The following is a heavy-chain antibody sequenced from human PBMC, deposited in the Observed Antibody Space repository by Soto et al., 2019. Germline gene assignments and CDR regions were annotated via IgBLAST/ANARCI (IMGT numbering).Heavy chain of an antibody. V-gene: IGHV3-23*01. Sequence: PGGSLRLSCAGSGFTFSNYAMAWVRQTAGEGLEWVSVVSDDGGVAVYTDSVKGRFIISRDNSRNTLFLQMNSLRAEDTATYYRAKRRSIGSYRPLDIWGQGTLVTVSS. CDR1: GFTFSNYA. J-gene: IGHJ3*02. CDR2: VSDDGGVA. D-gene: IGHD3-22*01. CDR3: AKRRSIGSYRPLDI.